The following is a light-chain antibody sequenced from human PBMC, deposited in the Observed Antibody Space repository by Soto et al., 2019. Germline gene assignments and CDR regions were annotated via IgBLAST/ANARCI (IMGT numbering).Light chain of an antibody. J-gene: IGLJ1*01. V-gene: IGLV2-14*03. CDR3: SSYTSSSTHV. CDR1: SSDVGAYNF. Sequence: QSVLTQPASVSGSPGQSITISCTGTSSDVGAYNFVSWYQQHPGKLPKLMIFDVSRRPSGVSDRFSGSKSGNTASLTISGLHAEDEGDYYCSSYTSSSTHVFGSETKLTVL. CDR2: DVS.